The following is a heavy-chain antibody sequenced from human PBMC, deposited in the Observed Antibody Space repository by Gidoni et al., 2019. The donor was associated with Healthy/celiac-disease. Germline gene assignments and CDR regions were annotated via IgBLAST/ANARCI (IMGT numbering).Heavy chain of an antibody. CDR2: ISYDGSNK. V-gene: IGHV3-30*18. Sequence: QVQLVASGGGVVQPGRSLTLSCAASGFTFSSYGMHWVRQAPGKGLEWVAVISYDGSNKYYADSVKGRFTISRDNSKNTLYLQMNSLRAEDTAVYYCAKILDYGGTLFDYWGQGTLVTVSS. J-gene: IGHJ4*02. CDR1: GFTFSSYG. D-gene: IGHD4-17*01. CDR3: AKILDYGGTLFDY.